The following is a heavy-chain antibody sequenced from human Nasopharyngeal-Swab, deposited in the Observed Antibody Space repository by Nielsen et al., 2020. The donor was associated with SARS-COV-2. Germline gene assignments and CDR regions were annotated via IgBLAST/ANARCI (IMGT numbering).Heavy chain of an antibody. J-gene: IGHJ3*02. V-gene: IGHV3-21*01. D-gene: IGHD2-15*01. CDR3: ARDCSGGSCYSVVDDAFDI. CDR2: ISSSSSYI. Sequence: VRQAPGKGLEWVSFISSSSSYIYYADSVKGRFTISRDNAKNSLYLQMNSLRAEDTAVYYCARDCSGGSCYSVVDDAFDIWGQGTMVTVSS.